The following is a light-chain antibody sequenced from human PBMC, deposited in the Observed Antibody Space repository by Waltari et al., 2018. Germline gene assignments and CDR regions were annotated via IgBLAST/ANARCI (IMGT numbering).Light chain of an antibody. CDR2: GAS. Sequence: EIVLTQSPGSLSSSPGERVTLACRASQGVSRALAWYQQKPGQAPRLLIFGASNRATGIPERFSGSGSGTDFSLTISRLEPEDFAVYYCQHYVRLPATFGRGTKVEIK. V-gene: IGKV3-20*01. CDR1: QGVSRA. CDR3: QHYVRLPAT. J-gene: IGKJ1*01.